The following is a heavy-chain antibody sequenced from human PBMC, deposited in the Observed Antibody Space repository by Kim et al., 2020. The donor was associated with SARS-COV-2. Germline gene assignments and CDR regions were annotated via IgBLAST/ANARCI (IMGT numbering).Heavy chain of an antibody. CDR3: AKGVSSSWYVGVDY. CDR1: GFTFSSYA. V-gene: IGHV3-23*01. CDR2: ISGSGGST. D-gene: IGHD6-13*01. J-gene: IGHJ4*02. Sequence: GGSLRLSCAASGFTFSSYAMSWVRQAPGKGLEWVSAISGSGGSTYYADSVKGRFTISRDNSKNTLYLQMNSLRAEDTAVYYCAKGVSSSWYVGVDYWGQGTLVTVSS.